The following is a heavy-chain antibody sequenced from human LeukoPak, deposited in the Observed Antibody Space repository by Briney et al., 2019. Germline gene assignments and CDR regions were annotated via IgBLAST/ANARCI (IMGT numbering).Heavy chain of an antibody. Sequence: GGSLRLSCAASGFTFSSYWMSWVRQAPGKGLEWVANIKQDGSEKYYVNSVKGRFTISRDNAKNSLYLQMSSLRAEDTAVYYCARGGAASGWYSDYWGQGTLVTVSS. CDR2: IKQDGSEK. J-gene: IGHJ4*02. V-gene: IGHV3-7*01. D-gene: IGHD6-19*01. CDR1: GFTFSSYW. CDR3: ARGGAASGWYSDY.